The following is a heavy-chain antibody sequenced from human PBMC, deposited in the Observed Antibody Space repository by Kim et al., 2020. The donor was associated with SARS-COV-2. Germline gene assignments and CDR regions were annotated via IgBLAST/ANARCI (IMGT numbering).Heavy chain of an antibody. CDR3: TRGRGKSRSHALWTY. J-gene: IGHJ4*02. D-gene: IGHD3-10*01. V-gene: IGHV1-3*04. Sequence: ASVKVSCKASGYTFTSCPIHWVRQAPGQRPEWMGRINTDNANTQYSQKFQGRVTFTRDTSATIAYTELTGLRSEDTAVYYCTRGRGKSRSHALWTYWGQGALVTVSS. CDR1: GYTFTSCP. CDR2: INTDNANT.